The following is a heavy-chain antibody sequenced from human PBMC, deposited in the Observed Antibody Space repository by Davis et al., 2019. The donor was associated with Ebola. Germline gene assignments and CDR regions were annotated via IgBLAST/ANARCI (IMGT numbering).Heavy chain of an antibody. CDR1: GNSSTSHW. Sequence: PGGSLRLSCKDSGNSSTSHWIGWVRQMPGKGLDWMGIIYTGDYDTSYSPSFQRQVTISADKSTTTAYLQWSSLKASDTAMYYCARGGYSYAWFDPWGQGTLVTVSS. CDR3: ARGGYSYAWFDP. CDR2: IYTGDYDT. D-gene: IGHD5-18*01. V-gene: IGHV5-51*01. J-gene: IGHJ5*02.